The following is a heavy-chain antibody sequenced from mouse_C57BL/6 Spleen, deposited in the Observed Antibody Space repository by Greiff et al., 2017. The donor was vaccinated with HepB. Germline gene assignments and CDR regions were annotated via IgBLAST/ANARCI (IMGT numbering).Heavy chain of an antibody. Sequence: EVQWVESGAELVKPGASVKLSCTASGFNIKDYYMHWVKQRTEQGLEWIGRIDPEDGETKYAPKFQGKATITADTSSNTAYLQLSSLTSEDTAVYYCARQDYNWYFDVWGTGTTVTVSS. V-gene: IGHV14-2*01. CDR1: GFNIKDYY. CDR3: ARQDYNWYFDV. J-gene: IGHJ1*03. D-gene: IGHD2-13*01. CDR2: IDPEDGET.